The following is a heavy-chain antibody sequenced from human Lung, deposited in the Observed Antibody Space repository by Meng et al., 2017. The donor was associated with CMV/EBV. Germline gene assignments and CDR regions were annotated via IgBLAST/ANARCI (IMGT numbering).Heavy chain of an antibody. J-gene: IGHJ6*02. D-gene: IGHD3-22*01. CDR2: ISHSGTS. CDR3: ARGRDDDISLGYYYNRGFDV. V-gene: IGHV4-59*01. Sequence: SXTXSLXCTVSGGSITSYYWNWIQQPPGKKLEWIGDISHSGTSSYNPSLKSRVIITVDTSRNQFSLKLTSVAAADTAVYFCARGRDDDISLGYYYNRGFDVWGRGXTVTGSS. CDR1: GGSITSYY.